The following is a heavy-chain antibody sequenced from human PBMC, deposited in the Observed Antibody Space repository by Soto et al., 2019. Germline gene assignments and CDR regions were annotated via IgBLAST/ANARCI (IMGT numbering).Heavy chain of an antibody. CDR1: GFTFSSYS. V-gene: IGHV3-23*01. J-gene: IGHJ4*02. CDR3: AKVGYNYYDSSAVDY. CDR2: ISGSGGST. D-gene: IGHD3-22*01. Sequence: PGGSMRLSCAASGFTFSSYSMSWVRQAPGKGLEWVSAISGSGGSTYYADSVKGRFTISRDNSKNTLYLQMNSLRAEDTAVYYCAKVGYNYYDSSAVDYWGQGTLVTVSS.